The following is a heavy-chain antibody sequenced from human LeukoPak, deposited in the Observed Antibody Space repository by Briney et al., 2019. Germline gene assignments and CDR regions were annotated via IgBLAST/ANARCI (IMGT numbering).Heavy chain of an antibody. CDR2: IWYDGSNK. V-gene: IGHV3-33*01. Sequence: GRSLRLSCAASGFTFSSYGMHWVRQAPGKGLEWVAVIWYDGSNKYYAGSVKGRFTISRDNSKNTLYLQMNSLRAEDTAVYYCARDLLVRGVMGYWGQGTLVTVSS. CDR1: GFTFSSYG. CDR3: ARDLLVRGVMGY. D-gene: IGHD3-10*01. J-gene: IGHJ4*02.